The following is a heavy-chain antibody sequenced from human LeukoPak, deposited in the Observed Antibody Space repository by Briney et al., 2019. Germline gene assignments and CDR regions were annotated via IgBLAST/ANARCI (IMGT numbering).Heavy chain of an antibody. CDR3: ARDFSSVRADAFDI. V-gene: IGHV1-18*01. Sequence: GASVKVSCKASGYAFTSYGISWVRQAPGQGLEWMGWISAYNGNTNYAQKLQGRVTMTTDTSTSTAYMELRSLRSDDTAVYYCARDFSSVRADAFDIWGQGTMVTVSS. D-gene: IGHD6-13*01. CDR2: ISAYNGNT. CDR1: GYAFTSYG. J-gene: IGHJ3*02.